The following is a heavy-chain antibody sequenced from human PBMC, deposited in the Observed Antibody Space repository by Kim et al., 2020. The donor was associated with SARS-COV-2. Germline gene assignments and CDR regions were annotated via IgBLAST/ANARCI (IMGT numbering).Heavy chain of an antibody. CDR1: GFTFSSYS. J-gene: IGHJ4*02. CDR2: ISSSSSYI. CDR3: AGDHRYCSSTSCSDQGSDFDY. Sequence: GGSLRLSCAASGFTFSSYSMNWVRQAPGKGLEWVSSISSSSSYIYYADSVKGRFTISRDNAKNSLYLQMNSLRAEDTAVYYCAGDHRYCSSTSCSDQGSDFDYWGQGTLVTVSS. D-gene: IGHD2-2*01. V-gene: IGHV3-21*01.